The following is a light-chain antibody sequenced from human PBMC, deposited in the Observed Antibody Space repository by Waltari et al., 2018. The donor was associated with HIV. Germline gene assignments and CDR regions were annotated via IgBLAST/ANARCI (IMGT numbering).Light chain of an antibody. CDR2: GAS. CDR3: QQYNNWLLYS. V-gene: IGKV3-15*01. Sequence: EIVMTQSPATLSVSPGERATLSCRASQSVSSNLAWYQQKPGQAPRLLIYGASTRATGIPARFSGSGSGTEFTLTISSLQSEDFAVYYCQQYNNWLLYSFGQGTKLEIK. J-gene: IGKJ2*03. CDR1: QSVSSN.